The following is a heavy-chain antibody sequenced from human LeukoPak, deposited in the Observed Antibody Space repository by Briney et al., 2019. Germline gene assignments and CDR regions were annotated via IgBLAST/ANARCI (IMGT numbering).Heavy chain of an antibody. CDR1: GVSISSGGYS. CDR2: IYHSGST. V-gene: IGHV4-30-2*01. J-gene: IGHJ4*02. CDR3: ARAMVVAATHFDY. Sequence: SETLSLTCAVSGVSISSGGYSWSWIRQPPGKGLEWIGYIYHSGSTYYNPSLKSRVTISVDRFKNQLSLKLSSVTAADTAVYYCARAMVVAATHFDYWGQGTLVTVSS. D-gene: IGHD2-15*01.